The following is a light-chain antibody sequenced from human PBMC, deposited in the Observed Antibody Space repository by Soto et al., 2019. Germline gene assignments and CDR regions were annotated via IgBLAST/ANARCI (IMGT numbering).Light chain of an antibody. J-gene: IGKJ1*01. CDR2: DAS. CDR1: QSINSW. CDR3: QQYNSYSPWT. Sequence: DIQMTQSPSTLSASVGDRVTITCRASQSINSWLAWYQQKPGKAPKLLIYDASTLESGVPSRFSGSGSGTEFTLTISSLQTDDFATYFCQQYNSYSPWTFGQGTKVEIK. V-gene: IGKV1-5*01.